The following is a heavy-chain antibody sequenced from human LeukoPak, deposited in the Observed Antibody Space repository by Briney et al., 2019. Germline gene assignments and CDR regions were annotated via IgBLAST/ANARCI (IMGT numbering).Heavy chain of an antibody. CDR3: ARHEPYYDSSGYYPIFDY. D-gene: IGHD3-22*01. CDR2: IYYSGST. Sequence: SETLSLTCTVSGGSISSSSYYWGWLRQPPGKGLEWFRSIYYSGSTYYNPSLKSRVTISVDTSKNQFSLKLSSVTAADTAVYYCARHEPYYDSSGYYPIFDYWGQGTLVTVSS. J-gene: IGHJ4*02. CDR1: GGSISSSSYY. V-gene: IGHV4-39*01.